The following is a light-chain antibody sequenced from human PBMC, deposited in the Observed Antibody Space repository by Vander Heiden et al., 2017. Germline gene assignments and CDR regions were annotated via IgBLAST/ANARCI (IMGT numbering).Light chain of an antibody. CDR3: QAWDSSTGGV. CDR2: QDS. J-gene: IGLJ2*01. CDR1: KLGDKY. V-gene: IGLV3-1*01. Sequence: SYELTQPPSVSVSPGQTASITCSGDKLGDKYACWYQQKPGQSPVLVIYQDSKRPSGIPERFSGSNSGNTATLTISGTQAMDEADYYGQAWDSSTGGVFGGGTKLTVL.